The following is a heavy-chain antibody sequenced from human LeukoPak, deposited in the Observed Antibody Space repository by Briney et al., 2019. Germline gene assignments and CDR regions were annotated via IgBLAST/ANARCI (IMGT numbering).Heavy chain of an antibody. CDR1: GFTFDEYG. V-gene: IGHV3-20*04. CDR2: INWNGGST. CDR3: AREDWVPDCSGGSCYYMDV. Sequence: PGGSLRLSCAASGFTFDEYGMSWVRQAPGKGLEWVSGINWNGGSTGYADSVKGRFTISRDNAKNSLYLQMNSLRAEDTALYYCAREDWVPDCSGGSCYYMDVWGKGTTVTVSS. D-gene: IGHD2-15*01. J-gene: IGHJ6*03.